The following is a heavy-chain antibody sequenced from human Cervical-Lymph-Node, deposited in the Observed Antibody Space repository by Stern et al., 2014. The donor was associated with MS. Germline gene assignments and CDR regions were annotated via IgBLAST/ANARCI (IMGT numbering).Heavy chain of an antibody. D-gene: IGHD3-10*01. Sequence: EVQLVESGGDLVQPGRSLRLSCVASGLTFDDYSMHWVRQPPGKGLEWVSGISWNSGNLGYADAVKGRFTISRDNAKNSLYLQMNSLRTEDTAVYYCAKYSIYNFGSGSAGHLDSWGQGTLVTVSS. CDR2: ISWNSGNL. CDR1: GLTFDDYS. CDR3: AKYSIYNFGSGSAGHLDS. J-gene: IGHJ4*02. V-gene: IGHV3-9*01.